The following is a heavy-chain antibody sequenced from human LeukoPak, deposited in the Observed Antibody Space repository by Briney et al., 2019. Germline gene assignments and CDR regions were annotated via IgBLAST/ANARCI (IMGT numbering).Heavy chain of an antibody. CDR2: IQNDGANK. D-gene: IGHD5-24*01. J-gene: IGHJ4*02. CDR1: GFTFSTYG. Sequence: GGSLRLSCAASGFTFSTYGMHWVRQAPGKGLEWVAFIQNDGANKYYADSVKGRFTISRDNSKNTLYLQMNSLRAEDTAVYYCAKSRDGYLFDYWGQGTLVTVSS. V-gene: IGHV3-30*02. CDR3: AKSRDGYLFDY.